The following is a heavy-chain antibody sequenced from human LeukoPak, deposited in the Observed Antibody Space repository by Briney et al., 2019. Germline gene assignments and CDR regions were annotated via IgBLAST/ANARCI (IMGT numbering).Heavy chain of an antibody. CDR3: ARGAVAGYTNAPLDY. Sequence: SVTLSLTCTVSGGSISRYYWSWIRQPPGKELEWIGYIYNSGSTNYNTSLKSRVSISVDTSKNQFSLKLSSVTAADTAVYYCARGAVAGYTNAPLDYWGQGTVVTVSS. V-gene: IGHV4-59*01. CDR1: GGSISRYY. D-gene: IGHD6-13*01. J-gene: IGHJ4*02. CDR2: IYNSGST.